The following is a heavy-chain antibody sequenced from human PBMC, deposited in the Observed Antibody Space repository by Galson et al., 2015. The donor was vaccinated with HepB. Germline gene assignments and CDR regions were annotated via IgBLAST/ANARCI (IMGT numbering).Heavy chain of an antibody. D-gene: IGHD3-3*01. J-gene: IGHJ4*02. CDR2: ISAYTDNT. V-gene: IGHV1-18*01. Sequence: SVKVSCKASGYTFTSYGISWVRQAPGQGLEWMGWISAYTDNTNYAQKLQGRVTVTTDTSTSTAYMELRSLRSDDTAVYYCARVGRDDFWSGYSTLYYFDYWGQGTLVTVSS. CDR3: ARVGRDDFWSGYSTLYYFDY. CDR1: GYTFTSYG.